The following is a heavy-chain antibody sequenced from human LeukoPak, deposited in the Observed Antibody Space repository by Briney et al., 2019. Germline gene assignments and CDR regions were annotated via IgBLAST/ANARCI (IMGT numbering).Heavy chain of an antibody. D-gene: IGHD1-26*01. Sequence: GGSLRLSCAASGFTFSTYSMTWVRQAPGKGLEWVSSISSTSSYIYYADSVKGRFSISRDNAKKSLYLQMTSLRAEDTAVYYCAREDRKVLVGSTHGSPDCWGQGTLVTVSS. CDR1: GFTFSTYS. CDR3: AREDRKVLVGSTHGSPDC. V-gene: IGHV3-21*01. CDR2: ISSTSSYI. J-gene: IGHJ4*02.